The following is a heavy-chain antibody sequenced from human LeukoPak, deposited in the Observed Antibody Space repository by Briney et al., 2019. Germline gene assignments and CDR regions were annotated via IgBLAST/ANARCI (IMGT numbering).Heavy chain of an antibody. CDR3: ARAPTVVPAAPFDP. V-gene: IGHV3-21*01. Sequence: GGSLRLSCAASGFTFSSYSMNWVRQAPGKGLEWVSSISSSSSYIYYADSVKGRFTISRDNAKNSQYLQMNSLRAEDTAVYYCARAPTVVPAAPFDPWGQGTLVTVSS. J-gene: IGHJ5*02. CDR1: GFTFSSYS. CDR2: ISSSSSYI. D-gene: IGHD2-2*01.